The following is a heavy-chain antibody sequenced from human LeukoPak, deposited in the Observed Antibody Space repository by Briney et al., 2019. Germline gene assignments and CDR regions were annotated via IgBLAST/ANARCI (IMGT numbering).Heavy chain of an antibody. J-gene: IGHJ4*02. CDR3: AKDLPGIAVAGPKFGALDY. CDR1: GFTFSSYG. V-gene: IGHV3-30*02. CDR2: IRYDGSNK. D-gene: IGHD6-19*01. Sequence: SGGSLRLSCAASGFTFSSYGMHWVRQAPGKGLEWVAFIRYDGSNKYYADSVKGRFTISRDNSKNTLYLQMNSLRAEDTAVYYCAKDLPGIAVAGPKFGALDYWGQGTLVTVSS.